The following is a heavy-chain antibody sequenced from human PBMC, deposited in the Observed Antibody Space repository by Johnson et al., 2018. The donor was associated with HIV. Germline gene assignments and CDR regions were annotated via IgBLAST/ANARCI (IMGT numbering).Heavy chain of an antibody. J-gene: IGHJ3*02. CDR3: AKDWDRWLQPPGDAFDI. CDR2: ISSNGGST. V-gene: IGHV3-64*01. D-gene: IGHD5-24*01. CDR1: GFTFSSYA. Sequence: VQLVESGGGLVQPGGSLRLSCAASGFTFSSYAMHWVRQAPGKGLEYVSAISSNGGSTYYANSVKGRFTISRDKNTLYLQMNSLRVEDTAVYYCAKDWDRWLQPPGDAFDIRGRGTMVTVSS.